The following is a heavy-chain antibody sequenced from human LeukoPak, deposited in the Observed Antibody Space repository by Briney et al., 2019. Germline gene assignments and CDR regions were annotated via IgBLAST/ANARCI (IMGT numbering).Heavy chain of an antibody. D-gene: IGHD5-18*01. Sequence: SETLSLTCTVSGDSISSSSYSWGWLRQPPGKGLEWIGSVYYSGSTYYSPSLKSRVTISVDTSKNQFSLKLSSVTAADTAVYYCARIFQYSYGVYFDYWGQGTLVTVSS. CDR1: GDSISSSSYS. J-gene: IGHJ4*02. V-gene: IGHV4-39*07. CDR2: VYYSGST. CDR3: ARIFQYSYGVYFDY.